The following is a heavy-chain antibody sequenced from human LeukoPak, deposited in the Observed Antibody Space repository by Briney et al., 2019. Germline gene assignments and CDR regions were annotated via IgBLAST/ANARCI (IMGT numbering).Heavy chain of an antibody. D-gene: IGHD6-13*01. Sequence: PSETLSLTCAVYGESFSGYYWSWIRQPPGKGLEWIGEINHSGSTNYNPSLKSRVTISVDTSKNQFSLKLSSVTAADTAVYYCASRPAAAGGWFDPWGQGTLVTVSS. CDR2: INHSGST. V-gene: IGHV4-34*01. CDR3: ASRPAAAGGWFDP. J-gene: IGHJ5*02. CDR1: GESFSGYY.